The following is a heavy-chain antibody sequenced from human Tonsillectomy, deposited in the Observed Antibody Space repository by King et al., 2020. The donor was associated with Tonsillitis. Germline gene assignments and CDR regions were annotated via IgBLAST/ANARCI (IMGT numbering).Heavy chain of an antibody. Sequence: VQLVESGGAVVQPGGSLRLSCAASGFIFSGYGMHWVRQAPGKGLEWVAFIRYDGSTKHYADSVKGRFTISRDNSKNTLFLQMSSLRAEDTAVYFCASMDVVVVVRDFDSWGQGTLVTVSS. CDR2: IRYDGSTK. D-gene: IGHD2-15*01. V-gene: IGHV3-30*02. CDR3: ASMDVVVVVRDFDS. CDR1: GFIFSGYG. J-gene: IGHJ4*02.